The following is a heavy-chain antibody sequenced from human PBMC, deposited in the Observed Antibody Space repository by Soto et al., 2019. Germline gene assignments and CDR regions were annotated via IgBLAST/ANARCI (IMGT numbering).Heavy chain of an antibody. CDR2: IYWDDDK. Sequence: QITLNESGPTLVKPTQTLTLTCTFSGFSLSTRDVGVGWIRQPPGKALEWLGVIYWDDDKSYSPSLQSRLTITKLTSKNQVVLRMTKLDPVATATYYCAHCRGGVASFWGQGTLVTVSS. V-gene: IGHV2-5*02. CDR3: AHCRGGVASF. CDR1: GFSLSTRDVG. J-gene: IGHJ4*02. D-gene: IGHD3-16*01.